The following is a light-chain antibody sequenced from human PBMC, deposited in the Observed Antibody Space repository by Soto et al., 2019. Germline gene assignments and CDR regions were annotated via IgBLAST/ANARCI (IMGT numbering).Light chain of an antibody. V-gene: IGKV3-20*01. J-gene: IGKJ1*01. CDR2: GAS. Sequence: EIVLTQSPGTLSLSPGERATLSCRASQTVGNNYLDWYQQKPGQAPRLLIYGASSRATVLSDRFSGSGSGTDFTLTISRLEPEDFAVYYCRQSATSPRTFGQATIVEIK. CDR1: QTVGNNY. CDR3: RQSATSPRT.